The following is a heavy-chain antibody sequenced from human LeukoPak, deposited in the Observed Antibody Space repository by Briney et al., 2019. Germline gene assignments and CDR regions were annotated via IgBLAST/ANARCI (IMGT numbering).Heavy chain of an antibody. CDR1: GFTFSSYG. Sequence: GGSLRLSCAASGFTFSSYGMHWVRQAPGKGLEWVAVIWYDGSNKYYADSAKGRFTISRDNSKNTLYLQMNSLRAEDTAVYYCARDVKKLVRPYNWFDPWGQGTLVTVSS. CDR2: IWYDGSNK. D-gene: IGHD6-13*01. J-gene: IGHJ5*02. V-gene: IGHV3-33*01. CDR3: ARDVKKLVRPYNWFDP.